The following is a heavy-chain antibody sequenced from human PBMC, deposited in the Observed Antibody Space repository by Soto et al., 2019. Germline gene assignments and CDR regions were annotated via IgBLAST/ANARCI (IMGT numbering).Heavy chain of an antibody. Sequence: QVQLVESGGGVVQPGRSLRLSCAASGFIFSNYALHWVRQAPGKGLEWVAVISYDGSNKYYADSVKGRFTISRDNSNNTLYLQINSLTAEDTALYYCARVWFGEFSFGGVDYWGQGTLVTVTS. CDR2: ISYDGSNK. CDR1: GFIFSNYA. CDR3: ARVWFGEFSFGGVDY. J-gene: IGHJ4*02. V-gene: IGHV3-30-3*01. D-gene: IGHD3-10*01.